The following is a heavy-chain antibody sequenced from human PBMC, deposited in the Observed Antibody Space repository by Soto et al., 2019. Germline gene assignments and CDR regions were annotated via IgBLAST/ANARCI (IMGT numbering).Heavy chain of an antibody. Sequence: SETLSLTCAVYGGSFSGYYWSWIRQPPGKGLEWIGYINHSGSTNYNPSLKSRVTISVDTSKNQFSLKLSSVTAADTAVYYCARQDYSSGYDYWGQGTLVTVSS. J-gene: IGHJ4*02. D-gene: IGHD6-19*01. V-gene: IGHV4-34*01. CDR1: GGSFSGYY. CDR2: INHSGST. CDR3: ARQDYSSGYDY.